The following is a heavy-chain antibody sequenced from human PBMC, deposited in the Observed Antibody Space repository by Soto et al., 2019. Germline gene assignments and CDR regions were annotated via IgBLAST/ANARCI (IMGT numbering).Heavy chain of an antibody. CDR3: AKGPRVGISSPLAL. Sequence: PGGSLRLSCAASGFTFSHFAMNWVRHSPGKGLEWISGISGSGSSTHDADSVQGRFIISRDNSNGTLYLQMDSLRADDPAVYYCAKGPRVGISSPLALWGQGTRVTVSS. D-gene: IGHD2-2*01. CDR1: GFTFSHFA. CDR2: ISGSGSST. V-gene: IGHV3-23*01. J-gene: IGHJ4*02.